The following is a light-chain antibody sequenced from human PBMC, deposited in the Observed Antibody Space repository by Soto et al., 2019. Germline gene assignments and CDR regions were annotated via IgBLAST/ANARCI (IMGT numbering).Light chain of an antibody. Sequence: IVMTQSPATLSVSPGERATLSCRASQTLINKLAWFQQEPGQAPRLLIYDASTRATGVPARFSGSGSGTEFTLTISSLQSEDFAVYYCQQYNDWQRTFGQGTKVEIK. CDR1: QTLINK. J-gene: IGKJ1*01. CDR3: QQYNDWQRT. V-gene: IGKV3-15*01. CDR2: DAS.